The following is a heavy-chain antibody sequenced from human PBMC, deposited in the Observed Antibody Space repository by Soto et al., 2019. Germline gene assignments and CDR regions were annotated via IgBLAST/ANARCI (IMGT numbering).Heavy chain of an antibody. D-gene: IGHD2-15*01. V-gene: IGHV3-23*01. CDR2: ISGSSGST. Sequence: EVQLLESGGGLVQPGGSLRLSCAASGFTFSSYAMSWVRQAPGKGLEWVSAISGSSGSTYYADSVKGRFTISRDNSQNTLYLQMNSLRAEDTAVYYCAKDRNVVLVAATDYWGQGTLVTVSS. CDR3: AKDRNVVLVAATDY. CDR1: GFTFSSYA. J-gene: IGHJ4*02.